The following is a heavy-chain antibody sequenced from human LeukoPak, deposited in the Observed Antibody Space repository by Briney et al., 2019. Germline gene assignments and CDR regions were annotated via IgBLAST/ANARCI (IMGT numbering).Heavy chain of an antibody. D-gene: IGHD3-16*01. CDR1: GYTLTAYE. J-gene: IGHJ5*02. V-gene: IGHV1-2*02. Sequence: ASVKVSCKASGYTLTAYEMYWVRQAPGQGLEWMTWIDPKSGGTNYAQKFQGRVTMTRDTSISTAYMELSSLTSDDTAVYYCARNGGGLDLWGQGTLVTVSS. CDR2: IDPKSGGT. CDR3: ARNGGGLDL.